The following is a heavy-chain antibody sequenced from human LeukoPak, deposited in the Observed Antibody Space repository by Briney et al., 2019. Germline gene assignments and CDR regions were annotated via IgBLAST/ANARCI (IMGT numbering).Heavy chain of an antibody. CDR3: AMTTVTTHYNWFDP. V-gene: IGHV4-39*07. CDR1: GGSISCSSYY. Sequence: PSETLSLSCTVSGGSISCSSYYWGWIRQPPGKGLEWIGSIYYSGSTYYNPSLKSRVTISVDTSKNQFSLKLSSVTAADTAVYYYAMTTVTTHYNWFDPWGQGTLVTVSS. J-gene: IGHJ5*02. CDR2: IYYSGST. D-gene: IGHD4-17*01.